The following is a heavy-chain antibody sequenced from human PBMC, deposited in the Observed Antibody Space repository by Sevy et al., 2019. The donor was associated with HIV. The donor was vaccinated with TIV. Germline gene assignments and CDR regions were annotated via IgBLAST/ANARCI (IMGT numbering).Heavy chain of an antibody. J-gene: IGHJ5*02. CDR2: ISGSGGYT. D-gene: IGHD1-26*01. CDR1: GFTFSSYV. CDR3: AKEGPGGFDP. Sequence: VGSLRLSCAVSGFTFSSYVISWVLQAPGKGLEWVSTISGSGGYTYYADSVKGRFTISRDNSKNTLYLQMNNLRAEDTAVYYCAKEGPGGFDPWGQGTLVTVSS. V-gene: IGHV3-23*01.